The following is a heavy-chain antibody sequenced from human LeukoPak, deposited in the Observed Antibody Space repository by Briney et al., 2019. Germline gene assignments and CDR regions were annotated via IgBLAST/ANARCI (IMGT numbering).Heavy chain of an antibody. J-gene: IGHJ4*02. V-gene: IGHV3-23*01. CDR1: GFTFSSYA. Sequence: GGSLRLSCTASGFTFSSYAMSWVRQAPGKGLEWVSGISGSGDSSYYADSVKGRFTISRDNSKNTLYLQMNSLRAEDTAVYYCAKVPGTIVGATDTVCGYFDYWGQGTLVTVSS. CDR2: ISGSGDSS. D-gene: IGHD1-26*01. CDR3: AKVPGTIVGATDTVCGYFDY.